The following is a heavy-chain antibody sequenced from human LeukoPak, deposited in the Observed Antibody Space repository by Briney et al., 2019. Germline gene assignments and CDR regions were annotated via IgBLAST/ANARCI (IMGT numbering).Heavy chain of an antibody. CDR1: GGSISSYY. CDR3: ARGLYCSGGSCFYDY. D-gene: IGHD2-15*01. CDR2: IYYSGST. V-gene: IGHV4-59*01. J-gene: IGHJ4*02. Sequence: SETLSLTRTVSGGSISSYYWSWIRQPPGKGLEWIGYIYYSGSTNYNPSLKSRVTISVDTSKNQFSLKLSSVTAADTAVYYCARGLYCSGGSCFYDYWGQGTLVTVSS.